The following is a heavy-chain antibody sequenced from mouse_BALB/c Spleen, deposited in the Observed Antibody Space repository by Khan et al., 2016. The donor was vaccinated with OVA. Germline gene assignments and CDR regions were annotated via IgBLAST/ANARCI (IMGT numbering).Heavy chain of an antibody. CDR1: GYSFTGYF. V-gene: IGHV1-20*02. Sequence: EVKLLESGPELVKPGASVKISCKASGYSFTGYFIHWVMQSHGKSLEWIGRINPHIGETFYNQKFRGKATLTVDESSSTAHMELRSLAAEYSAVYFCARIYGSDFDYWGQGTTLTVSS. J-gene: IGHJ2*01. CDR2: INPHIGET. D-gene: IGHD1-1*01. CDR3: ARIYGSDFDY.